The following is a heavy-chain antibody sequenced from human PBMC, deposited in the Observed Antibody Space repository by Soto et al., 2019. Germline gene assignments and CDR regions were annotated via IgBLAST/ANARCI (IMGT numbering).Heavy chain of an antibody. Sequence: QVQLVESGGGLVKPGGSLRLSCAASGFTFSDYYMSWIRQAPGKGPEWVSYISSSSSYTNYVDSVKGRFTISRDHAKNPLDLQTKSLRAEDTAVYYCARDHHRYSGYDYVDYWGQGTLVTVSS. D-gene: IGHD5-12*01. CDR1: GFTFSDYY. CDR2: ISSSSSYT. J-gene: IGHJ4*02. V-gene: IGHV3-11*05. CDR3: ARDHHRYSGYDYVDY.